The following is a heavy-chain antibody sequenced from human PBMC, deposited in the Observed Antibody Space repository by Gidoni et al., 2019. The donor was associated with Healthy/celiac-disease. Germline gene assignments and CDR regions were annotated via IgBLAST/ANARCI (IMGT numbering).Heavy chain of an antibody. D-gene: IGHD5-18*01. CDR3: AKSSGNGYSYGLNWFDP. CDR2: ISWNSGSI. J-gene: IGHJ5*02. Sequence: EVQLVESGGGLVQPGRSLRLSCAASGFTFDDYAMHWVRQAPGKGLEWVSGISWNSGSIGYADSVKGRFTISRDNAKNSLYLQMNSLRAEDTALYYCAKSSGNGYSYGLNWFDPWGQGTLVTVSS. CDR1: GFTFDDYA. V-gene: IGHV3-9*01.